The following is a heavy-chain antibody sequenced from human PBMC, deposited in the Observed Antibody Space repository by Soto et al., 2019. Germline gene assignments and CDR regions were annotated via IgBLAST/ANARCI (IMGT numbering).Heavy chain of an antibody. D-gene: IGHD5-18*01. CDR2: ISSSSSTI. V-gene: IGHV3-48*02. J-gene: IGHJ4*02. CDR3: ATFPSKIQLWLQRPYYFDY. Sequence: QPGGSLRLSCAASGFTFSSYSMNWVRQAPGKGLEWVSYISSSSSTIYYADSVKGRFTISRDNAKNSLYLQMNSLRDEDTAVYYCATFPSKIQLWLQRPYYFDYWGQGTLVTVSS. CDR1: GFTFSSYS.